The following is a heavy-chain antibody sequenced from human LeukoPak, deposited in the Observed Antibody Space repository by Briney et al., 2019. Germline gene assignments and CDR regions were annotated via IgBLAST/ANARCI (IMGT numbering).Heavy chain of an antibody. J-gene: IGHJ6*02. V-gene: IGHV1-58*02. CDR2: IVVGSGNT. Sequence: ASVKVSCKASGFTFTSSAMQWVRQARGQRLEWIGWIVVGSGNTNYAQKFQERVTITRDMSTSTAYMELSSLRSEDTAVYYCATTMEYYYYGMDVWGQGTTVTVSS. CDR1: GFTFTSSA. CDR3: ATTMEYYYYGMDV. D-gene: IGHD4-23*01.